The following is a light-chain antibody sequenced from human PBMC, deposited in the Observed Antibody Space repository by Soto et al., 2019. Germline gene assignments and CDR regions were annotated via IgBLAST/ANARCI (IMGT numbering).Light chain of an antibody. V-gene: IGKV3-11*01. Sequence: EIVFTPSAAILSGSPGASATLSCRASQSVSSNLAWYQQKPGQTPRLLIYDISNRAIGIPARFSGSGSGTDFTLTISSLEPEDFALYYCQQRSNSITFGQGTRLEIK. J-gene: IGKJ5*01. CDR3: QQRSNSIT. CDR1: QSVSSN. CDR2: DIS.